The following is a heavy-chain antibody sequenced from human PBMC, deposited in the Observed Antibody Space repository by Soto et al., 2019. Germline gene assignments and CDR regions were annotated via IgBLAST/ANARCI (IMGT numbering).Heavy chain of an antibody. CDR1: GFTFSSYG. Sequence: GGSLRLSCAASGFTFSSYGMHWVRQAPGKGLEWVAVIWYDGSNKYYADSVKGRFTISRDNSKNTLYLQMNSLSAEDTAVYYCAKDPWLIEYWGRGTLVTVSS. V-gene: IGHV3-33*06. CDR2: IWYDGSNK. J-gene: IGHJ4*02. CDR3: AKDPWLIEY. D-gene: IGHD5-12*01.